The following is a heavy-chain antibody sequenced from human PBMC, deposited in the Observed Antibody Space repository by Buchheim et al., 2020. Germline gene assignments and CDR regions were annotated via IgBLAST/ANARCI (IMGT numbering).Heavy chain of an antibody. CDR3: ARRITIFGVDDYYYYGMDV. D-gene: IGHD3-3*01. Sequence: QVQLVQSGAEVKKPGASVKVSCKASGYTFTSYDINWVRQATGQGLEWMGWMNPNSGNTGYAQKFQGRVIMTRNTSISTAYMELSSLRSEDTAVYYCARRITIFGVDDYYYYGMDVWGQGTT. CDR1: GYTFTSYD. J-gene: IGHJ6*02. V-gene: IGHV1-8*01. CDR2: MNPNSGNT.